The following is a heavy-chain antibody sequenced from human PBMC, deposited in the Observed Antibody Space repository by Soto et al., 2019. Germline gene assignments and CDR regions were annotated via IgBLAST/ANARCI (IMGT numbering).Heavy chain of an antibody. Sequence: GGSLRLSCAASGFTVSSNYMSWVRQAPGKGLEWVSVIYSGGSTYYADSVKGRFTISRDNSKNTLYLQMNSLRAEDTAVYYCASGRDGYNNGYYYYGMDVWGQGTTVTVSS. D-gene: IGHD5-12*01. CDR3: ASGRDGYNNGYYYYGMDV. V-gene: IGHV3-53*01. J-gene: IGHJ6*02. CDR1: GFTVSSNY. CDR2: IYSGGST.